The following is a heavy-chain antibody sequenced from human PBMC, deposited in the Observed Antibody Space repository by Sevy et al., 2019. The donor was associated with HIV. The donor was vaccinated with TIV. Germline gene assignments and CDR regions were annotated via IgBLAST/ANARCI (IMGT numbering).Heavy chain of an antibody. V-gene: IGHV3-30*18. D-gene: IGHD3-9*01. J-gene: IGHJ6*02. CDR3: AKDFTGYNGMDV. Sequence: GGSLRLSCAASGFTFSTYGMHWVRQAPGKGLEWVAVISYHGRNKFYGDSVGGRFTISRDNSKKTLYLQMNSLRAEETAVYYCAKDFTGYNGMDVWGQGTMVTVSS. CDR2: ISYHGRNK. CDR1: GFTFSTYG.